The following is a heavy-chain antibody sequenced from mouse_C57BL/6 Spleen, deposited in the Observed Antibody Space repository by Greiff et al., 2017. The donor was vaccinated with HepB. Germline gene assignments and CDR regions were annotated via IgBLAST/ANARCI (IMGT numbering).Heavy chain of an antibody. J-gene: IGHJ4*01. CDR3: ARRETTVVAKSAMDY. D-gene: IGHD1-1*01. V-gene: IGHV1-64*01. Sequence: VQLQQPGAELVKPGASVKLSCKASGYTFTSYWMHWVKPRPGQGLEWIGMIHPNSGSTNYNEKFKSKATLTVDKSSSTAYMQLSSLTSEDSAVYYCARRETTVVAKSAMDYWGQGTSVTVSS. CDR2: IHPNSGST. CDR1: GYTFTSYW.